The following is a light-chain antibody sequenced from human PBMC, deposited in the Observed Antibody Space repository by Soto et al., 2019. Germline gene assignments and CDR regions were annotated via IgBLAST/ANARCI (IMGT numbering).Light chain of an antibody. V-gene: IGKV1-33*01. Sequence: DIQMTQSPSSLSASVGDRVTITCQASQDISNYLNWYQQKPGKAPKLLIYDASNLETGVPSRFSGSGSGTDFTFTISSLQAEDIATYYCQQRWTFGQGTKVEIK. CDR1: QDISNY. J-gene: IGKJ1*01. CDR2: DAS. CDR3: QQRWT.